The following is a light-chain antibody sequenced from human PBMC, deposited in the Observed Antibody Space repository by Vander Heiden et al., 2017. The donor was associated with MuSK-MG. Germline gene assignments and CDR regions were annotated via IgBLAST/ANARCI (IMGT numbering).Light chain of an antibody. V-gene: IGLV3-1*01. CDR1: ILGDKY. J-gene: IGLJ2*01. Sequence: SYELTQPPSVSVSPGQTASITCSGAILGDKYACWSQQKPVQSPVLVIYKNSNRASGIPERFSGSNSVNTATLTIGGTQARDEDDYYWQAGDSSNVVFGGGTKLTVL. CDR3: QAGDSSNVV. CDR2: KNS.